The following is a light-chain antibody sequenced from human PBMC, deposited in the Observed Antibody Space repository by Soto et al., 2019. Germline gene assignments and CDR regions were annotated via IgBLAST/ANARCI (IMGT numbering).Light chain of an antibody. J-gene: IGLJ2*01. CDR3: SSYAGSNNL. CDR2: EVS. V-gene: IGLV2-8*01. CDR1: SSDIGGYNY. Sequence: QSVLTQPPSASGSPGQSVTISCTGTSSDIGGYNYVSWYQQHPGKAPKLIIYEVSKRPSGVPDRFSGSKSGNTASLTVSGLQAEDEADYYCSSYAGSNNLFGGGTKVTVL.